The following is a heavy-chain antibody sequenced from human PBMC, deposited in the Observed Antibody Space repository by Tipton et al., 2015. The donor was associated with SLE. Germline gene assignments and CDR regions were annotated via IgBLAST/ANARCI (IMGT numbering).Heavy chain of an antibody. D-gene: IGHD3-10*01. V-gene: IGHV1-46*01. Sequence: QSGAEVKKPGASVKVSCKTSGYTFTNYFIHWVRQAPGQGLEWVGMINPSGGTITYAQKFQGGVTVTRDTSTSTVYMDLSSLISEDTAVYQCARGRRGRGFDVWGQGTMVTVS. CDR2: INPSGGTI. J-gene: IGHJ3*01. CDR1: GYTFTNYF. CDR3: ARGRRGRGFDV.